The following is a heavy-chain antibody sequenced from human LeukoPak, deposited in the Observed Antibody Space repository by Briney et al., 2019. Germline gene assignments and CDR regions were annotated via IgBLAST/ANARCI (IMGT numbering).Heavy chain of an antibody. CDR1: GGSLSSFG. Sequence: SVKVSCKTSGGSLSSFGIGWVRQAPGQGLEWMGGIIPIFSSSIYAQIFQARVTITTDESTNTVYLELRYLRSEDTALYYCATERGRHCSGGNCPFDYWGQGTLVTVSS. V-gene: IGHV1-69*05. CDR3: ATERGRHCSGGNCPFDY. D-gene: IGHD2-15*01. J-gene: IGHJ4*02. CDR2: IIPIFSSS.